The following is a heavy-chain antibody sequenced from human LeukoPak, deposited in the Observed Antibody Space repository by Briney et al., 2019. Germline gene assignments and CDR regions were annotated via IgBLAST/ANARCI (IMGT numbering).Heavy chain of an antibody. CDR3: ARGAGSYWHQYYFDY. D-gene: IGHD3-10*01. CDR1: GFTFSSYW. CDR2: IKQDGSEK. V-gene: IGHV3-7*03. J-gene: IGHJ4*02. Sequence: GGVLGIFCAASGFTFSSYWMSWGRQASGKGLEGGANIKQDGSEKYYVDSVKGRFTISRDNAKNSLYLQMNSLRAEDTAVYYCARGAGSYWHQYYFDYWGQGTLVTVSS.